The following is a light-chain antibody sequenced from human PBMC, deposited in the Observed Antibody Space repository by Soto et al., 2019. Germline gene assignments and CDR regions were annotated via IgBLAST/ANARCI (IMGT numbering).Light chain of an antibody. Sequence: TVLTQSPFALSLSPGERATLSGRASQTVSSTYLAWYQQKPGQAPRLLIYGASSRATGIPDRFSGTVSGTDFTLTISRLEPEDFAVYYCQQYGSSPSTFGQGTKVDIK. CDR3: QQYGSSPST. J-gene: IGKJ1*01. CDR2: GAS. CDR1: QTVSSTY. V-gene: IGKV3-20*01.